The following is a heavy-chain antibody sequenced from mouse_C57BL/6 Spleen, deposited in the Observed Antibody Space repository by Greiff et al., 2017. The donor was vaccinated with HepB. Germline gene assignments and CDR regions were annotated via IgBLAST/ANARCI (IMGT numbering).Heavy chain of an antibody. CDR3: ARYYGSSPPIMDY. CDR1: GYTFTDYN. Sequence: VHVKQSGPELVKPGASVKMSCKASGYTFTDYNMHWVKQSHGKSLEWIGYINPNNGGTSYNQKFKGKATLTVNKSSSTAYMELRSLTSEDSAVYYCARYYGSSPPIMDYWGQGTSVTVSS. CDR2: INPNNGGT. J-gene: IGHJ4*01. V-gene: IGHV1-22*01. D-gene: IGHD1-1*01.